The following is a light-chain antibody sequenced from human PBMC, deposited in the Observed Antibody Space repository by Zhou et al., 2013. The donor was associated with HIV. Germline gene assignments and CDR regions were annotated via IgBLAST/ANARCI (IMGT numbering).Light chain of an antibody. CDR3: QQYLRYPLT. Sequence: IQMTQSPSTLSASVGDRVTITCRASQSISNWLAWYQQKPGKAPNLLIFKASSLEGGVPSRFSGSGSGTEFTLTISSLQPDDFASYYCQQYLRYPLTFGGGTKVEI. CDR2: KAS. J-gene: IGKJ4*01. CDR1: QSISNW. V-gene: IGKV1-5*03.